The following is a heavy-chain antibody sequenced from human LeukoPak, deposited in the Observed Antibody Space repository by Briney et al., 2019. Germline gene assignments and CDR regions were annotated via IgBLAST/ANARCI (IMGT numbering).Heavy chain of an antibody. V-gene: IGHV4-59*13. CDR3: ARDKFSSGGSLVFDY. D-gene: IGHD2-15*01. CDR1: GGTISSYY. CDR2: IYYSGST. J-gene: IGHJ4*02. Sequence: SETLSLTCTVSGGTISSYYWSWIRQPPGKGLEWIGYIYYSGSTNYNPSLESRVTISVDTSKNQFSLKLSSVTAADTAVYYCARDKFSSGGSLVFDYWGQGTLVTVSS.